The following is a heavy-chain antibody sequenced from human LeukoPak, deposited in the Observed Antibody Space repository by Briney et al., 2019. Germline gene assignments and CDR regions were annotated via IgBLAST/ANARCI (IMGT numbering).Heavy chain of an antibody. D-gene: IGHD1-26*01. V-gene: IGHV3-15*01. CDR3: TTEVWQWELLIDAFDI. CDR1: GFTFSNAW. CDR2: IKSKTDGGTT. Sequence: GGSLRLSCAASGFTFSNAWMSWVRQAPGKGLEWVGRIKSKTDGGTTDYAAPVKGRFTISRDDSKNTLCLQMNSLKTEDTAVYYCTTEVWQWELLIDAFDIWGQGTMVTVSS. J-gene: IGHJ3*02.